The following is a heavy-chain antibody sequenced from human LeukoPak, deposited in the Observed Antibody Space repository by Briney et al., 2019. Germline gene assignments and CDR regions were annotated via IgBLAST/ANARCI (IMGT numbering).Heavy chain of an antibody. J-gene: IGHJ3*02. V-gene: IGHV3-15*01. Sequence: GGSLRLSCAVSGFTFSNAWRSWVRQAPGKGLEWVGRIKSKTDGGTTDYAAPVKGRFTISRDDSKNTLYLQMNSLKTEDTAVYYCTTYDFWGVSYAFDIWGQGTMVTVSS. CDR2: IKSKTDGGTT. CDR1: GFTFSNAW. CDR3: TTYDFWGVSYAFDI. D-gene: IGHD3-3*01.